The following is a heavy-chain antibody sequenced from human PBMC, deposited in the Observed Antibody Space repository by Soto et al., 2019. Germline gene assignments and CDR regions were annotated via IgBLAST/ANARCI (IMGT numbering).Heavy chain of an antibody. V-gene: IGHV1-3*01. J-gene: IGHJ4*02. D-gene: IGHD3-22*01. CDR3: ARYYYDSSGYSPFYGY. CDR1: GYTFTSYA. CDR2: INAGNGNT. Sequence: ASVKVSCKASGYTFTSYAMHWVRQAPGQRLEWMGWINAGNGNTKYSQKFQGRVTITRDTSASTAYMELSSLRSEDTAVYYCARYYYDSSGYSPFYGYWGQGTLVTVSS.